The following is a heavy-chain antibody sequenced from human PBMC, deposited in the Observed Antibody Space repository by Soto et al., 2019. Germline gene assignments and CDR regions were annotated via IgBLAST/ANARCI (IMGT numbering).Heavy chain of an antibody. D-gene: IGHD1-7*01. Sequence: SETLSLTCTVSGGSISSYYWSWIRQPPGKGLEWIGYIYYSGSTNYNPSLKSRVTISVDTSKNQFSLKLSSVTAADTAVYYRARIGFPWNYVAYFDYWGQGTLVTVSS. V-gene: IGHV4-59*01. CDR3: ARIGFPWNYVAYFDY. CDR2: IYYSGST. J-gene: IGHJ4*02. CDR1: GGSISSYY.